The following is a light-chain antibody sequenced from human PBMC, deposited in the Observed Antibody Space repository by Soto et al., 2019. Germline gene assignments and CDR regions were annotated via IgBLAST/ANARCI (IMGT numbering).Light chain of an antibody. CDR1: QSVRSN. V-gene: IGKV3-15*01. CDR3: QQYGSSGT. Sequence: EIVMTQSPATLSVSPGERATLSCGASQSVRSNLAWYQQRPGQAPRLLIYGASTRATGIPARFSGSGSGTDFTLTISRLEPEDFAVYYCQQYGSSGTFGQGTKVDIK. CDR2: GAS. J-gene: IGKJ1*01.